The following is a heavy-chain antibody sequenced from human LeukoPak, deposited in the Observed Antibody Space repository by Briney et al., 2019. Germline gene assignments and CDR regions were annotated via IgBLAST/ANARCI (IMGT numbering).Heavy chain of an antibody. CDR2: IYSSGST. D-gene: IGHD1-26*01. V-gene: IGHV4-39*01. CDR3: TKSGGYGLIDY. Sequence: PSETLSLTCTVSGASISGSGYYWGWIRQPPGKGLEWIGSIYSSGSTYYNASLQSRVTISIETSKNQISLRLNSVTAAVTAMYYCTKSGGYGLIDYWGQGTLVTVSS. J-gene: IGHJ4*02. CDR1: GASISGSGYY.